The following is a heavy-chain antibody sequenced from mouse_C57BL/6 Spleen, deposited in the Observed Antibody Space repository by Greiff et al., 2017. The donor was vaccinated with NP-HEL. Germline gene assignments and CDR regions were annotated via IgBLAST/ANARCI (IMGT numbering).Heavy chain of an antibody. Sequence: EVMLVESGGGLVQPGGSMKLSCAASGFTFSDAWMDWVRQSPEKGLEWVAEIRNKANNHATYYAESVKGRFTISRDDSKSSVYLQMNSLRAEDTGIYYCTRYYYDYDVGAMDYWGQGTSVTVSS. D-gene: IGHD2-4*01. CDR1: GFTFSDAW. V-gene: IGHV6-6*01. CDR2: IRNKANNHAT. CDR3: TRYYYDYDVGAMDY. J-gene: IGHJ4*01.